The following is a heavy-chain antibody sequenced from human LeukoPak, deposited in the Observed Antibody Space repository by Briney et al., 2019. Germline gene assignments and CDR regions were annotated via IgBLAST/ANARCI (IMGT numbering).Heavy chain of an antibody. Sequence: SETLSLTCAVSGGSISSNNWWIWVRQSPEKGLEWIGEIYHDGSTNYNPSLKSRVTISMDKSKNQLSLKLDFVTAADTAVYYCARDRGGYTYSHDYWGQGTLVTVSS. CDR3: ARDRGGYTYSHDY. D-gene: IGHD5-18*01. CDR1: GGSISSNNW. CDR2: IYHDGST. J-gene: IGHJ4*02. V-gene: IGHV4-4*02.